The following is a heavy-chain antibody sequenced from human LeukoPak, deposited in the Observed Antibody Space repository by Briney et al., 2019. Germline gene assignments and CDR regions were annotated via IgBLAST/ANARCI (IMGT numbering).Heavy chain of an antibody. CDR3: AKAHTASLSRGYLDY. J-gene: IGHJ4*02. Sequence: GGSPRLSCAASGFTFITYGMHWVRQVPGMGLEWLAFIHYDGSKNYYADSVKGRFTISRDNSKNTLYLQMSSLRPEDTAVYYCAKAHTASLSRGYLDYWGQGTLVTVSS. D-gene: IGHD3-16*01. CDR1: GFTFITYG. V-gene: IGHV3-30*02. CDR2: IHYDGSKN.